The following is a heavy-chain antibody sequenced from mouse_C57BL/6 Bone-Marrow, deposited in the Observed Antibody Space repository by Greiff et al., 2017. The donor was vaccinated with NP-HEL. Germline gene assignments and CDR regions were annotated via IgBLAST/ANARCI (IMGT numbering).Heavy chain of an antibody. Sequence: VQLQQSGPELVKPFASVKLCCKAPLSSFPFTSPNFLPPIPSKILEFILEINPLPFGTTYNQKFKAKATLTVDKSSSTAYMQLKSLTSEDSAVYYCARSDYYLVGFAYWGQGTLVTVSA. D-gene: IGHD1-1*01. CDR2: INPLPFGT. CDR1: LSSFPFTS. J-gene: IGHJ3*01. CDR3: ARSDYYLVGFAY. V-gene: IGHV1-42*01.